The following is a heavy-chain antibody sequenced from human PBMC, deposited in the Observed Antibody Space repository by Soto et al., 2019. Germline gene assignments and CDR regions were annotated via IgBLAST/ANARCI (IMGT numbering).Heavy chain of an antibody. CDR2: ISTDGTNI. D-gene: IGHD3-22*01. Sequence: QHGGSLRLSCAASGFSLSDFAVQWVRPTPGKGLDWLAVISTDGTNIYYGEAVKGRFTISRENSKNTVFLEMNSLGTEDTAFYYWARSTMTVVVPLEHWGQGALVTVSS. CDR1: GFSLSDFA. J-gene: IGHJ1*01. CDR3: ARSTMTVVVPLEH. V-gene: IGHV3-30*04.